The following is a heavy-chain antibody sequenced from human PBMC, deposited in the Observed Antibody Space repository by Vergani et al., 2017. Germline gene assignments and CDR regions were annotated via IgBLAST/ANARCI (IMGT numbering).Heavy chain of an antibody. CDR3: ARDLDWLVRDSTLGDAFDI. CDR1: GFTFSSYA. V-gene: IGHV3-23*01. J-gene: IGHJ3*02. CDR2: ISGSGGST. D-gene: IGHD6-19*01. Sequence: EVQLLESGGGLVQPGGSLRLSCAASGFTFSSYAMSWVRQAPGKGLEWVAAISGSGGSTYYADSVKGRFTIARDNSKHTLYLQMNSLRAEDTAVYYCARDLDWLVRDSTLGDAFDIWGQGTMVTVSS.